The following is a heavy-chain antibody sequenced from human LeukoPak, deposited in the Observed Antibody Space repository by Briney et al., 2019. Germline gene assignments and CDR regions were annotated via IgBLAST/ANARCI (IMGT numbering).Heavy chain of an antibody. Sequence: GESLRLSCAASGFTFRNSGMHWVRQALAKGLEWVAFIRYDGSIIYYADSVKGRFTISRDNSKNTLYLQMNSLRAEDTAVYYCAKDVNTGGDYFDHWGQGTLVTVSS. CDR1: GFTFRNSG. V-gene: IGHV3-30*02. CDR3: AKDVNTGGDYFDH. J-gene: IGHJ4*02. D-gene: IGHD1-14*01. CDR2: IRYDGSII.